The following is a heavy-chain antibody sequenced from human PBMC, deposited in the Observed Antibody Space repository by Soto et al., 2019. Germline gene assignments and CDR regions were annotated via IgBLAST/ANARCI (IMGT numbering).Heavy chain of an antibody. V-gene: IGHV3-48*01. CDR1: VFTFSSYS. Sequence: PGGSLRLSCAASVFTFSSYSMNWVRQAPGKGLEWVSYISPSSGNIHYADSVKGRFTISRDNAKNSLYLQMDSLRGEDTAVYYCARAAYNSGPGYWGQGTLVTVSS. D-gene: IGHD5-12*01. J-gene: IGHJ4*02. CDR3: ARAAYNSGPGY. CDR2: ISPSSGNI.